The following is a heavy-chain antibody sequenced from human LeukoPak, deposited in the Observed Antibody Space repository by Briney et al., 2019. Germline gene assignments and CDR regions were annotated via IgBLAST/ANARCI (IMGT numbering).Heavy chain of an antibody. V-gene: IGHV3-33*01. CDR3: ASAQWLVHSHFDY. Sequence: GGSLRLSCTVSGFIFSNSGMHWVRRAPGKGLEWVAVVWFDGSKTYYGDSVKGRFTISRDNSKNTVYLQMDSLRVDDTAVYFCASAQWLVHSHFDYWGQGTLVTVSS. CDR1: GFIFSNSG. CDR2: VWFDGSKT. J-gene: IGHJ4*02. D-gene: IGHD6-19*01.